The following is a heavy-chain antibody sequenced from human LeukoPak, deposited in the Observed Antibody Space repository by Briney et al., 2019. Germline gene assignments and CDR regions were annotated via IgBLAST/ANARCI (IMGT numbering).Heavy chain of an antibody. CDR1: GGSIGSYY. J-gene: IGHJ6*03. CDR3: ARSSEGRYYYDSSGFSYYYYYMDV. D-gene: IGHD3-22*01. CDR2: IYYSGST. Sequence: PSETLSLTCTVSGGSIGSYYWSWIRQPPGKGLEWIGYIYYSGSTYYNPSLRSRVTISVDTSKNQFSLKLSSVTAGDTAVYYCARSSEGRYYYDSSGFSYYYYYMDVWGKGTTVTISS. V-gene: IGHV4-59*01.